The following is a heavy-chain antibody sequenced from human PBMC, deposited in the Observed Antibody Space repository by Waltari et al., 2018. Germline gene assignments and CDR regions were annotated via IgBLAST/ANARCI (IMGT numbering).Heavy chain of an antibody. CDR2: ISPRSYSI. V-gene: IGHV3-21*02. CDR3: ARDQWDNYGYHWFDV. CDR1: GFTVSSDS. J-gene: IGHJ5*02. Sequence: EVRLVESGGGRVKPGESLRLSWEGSGFTVSSDSWIWVRQAAGGGLEWVSSISPRSYSIESVDSVNGRFTVSRDNAKNSLYLQMDSLRAEDTAVYFCARDQWDNYGYHWFDVWGPGTLVTVSA. D-gene: IGHD5-18*01.